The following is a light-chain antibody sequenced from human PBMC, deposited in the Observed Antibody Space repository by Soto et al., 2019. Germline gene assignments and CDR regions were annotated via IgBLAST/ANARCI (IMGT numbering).Light chain of an antibody. CDR2: DAS. CDR3: QQRSNWPFT. Sequence: EIVLTQSAATLSWSPGERATLSWRASQSVSSYLAWYQQKTGQAPRLLIYDASNRATGIPARFSGSGSGTDFTLTISSLEAEDFAVYYCQQRSNWPFTFGQGTRLEIK. V-gene: IGKV3-11*01. CDR1: QSVSSY. J-gene: IGKJ5*01.